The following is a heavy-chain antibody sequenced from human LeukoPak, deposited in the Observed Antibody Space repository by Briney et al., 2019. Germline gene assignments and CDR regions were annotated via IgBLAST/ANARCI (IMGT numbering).Heavy chain of an antibody. V-gene: IGHV3-23*01. CDR2: INANSGAT. J-gene: IGHJ5*01. CDR3: AKPISGGLAVTADWFDP. D-gene: IGHD6-19*01. CDR1: GFASSFFA. Sequence: GGSLRLSCTASGFASSFFAMSWLRQPPGKGLEWVSTINANSGATSYAASVRGRFTISRDNSKNKLYLQLNSLRAEDTAVYYCAKPISGGLAVTADWFDPWGQGTLVVVSS.